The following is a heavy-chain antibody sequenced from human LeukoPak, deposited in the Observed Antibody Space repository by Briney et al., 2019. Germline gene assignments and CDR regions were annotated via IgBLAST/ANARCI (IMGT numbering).Heavy chain of an antibody. CDR1: GGSFSGYY. V-gene: IGHV4-34*01. D-gene: IGHD5-18*01. Sequence: SETLSLTCAVYGGSFSGYYWSWIRQPPGKGLEWIGSIYYSGSTYYNPSLKSRVTISVDTSKNQFSLKLSSVTAADTAVYYCAMASSHDTAMDTFDYWGQGTLVTVSS. CDR2: IYYSGST. CDR3: AMASSHDTAMDTFDY. J-gene: IGHJ4*02.